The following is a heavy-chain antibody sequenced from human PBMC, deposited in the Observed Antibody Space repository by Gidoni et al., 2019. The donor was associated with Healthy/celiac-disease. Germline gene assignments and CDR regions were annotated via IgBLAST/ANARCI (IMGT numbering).Heavy chain of an antibody. CDR1: GFTFSSYS. D-gene: IGHD3-22*01. Sequence: EVQLVESGGGLVQPGGSLRLSCAASGFTFSSYSLNWVRQAPGKGLEGVSYISSSSSTIYYADSVKGRFTISRDNAKNSLYLQMNSLRAEDTAVYYCARNIGYYDSSGYYDFIDYWGQGTLVTVSS. CDR3: ARNIGYYDSSGYYDFIDY. V-gene: IGHV3-48*01. CDR2: ISSSSSTI. J-gene: IGHJ4*02.